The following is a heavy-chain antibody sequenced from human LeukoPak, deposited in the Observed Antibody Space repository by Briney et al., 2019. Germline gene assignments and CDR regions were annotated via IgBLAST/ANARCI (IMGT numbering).Heavy chain of an antibody. V-gene: IGHV4-39*07. J-gene: IGHJ4*02. CDR1: GDSIDSVSYY. Sequence: SETLSLTCSVSGDSIDSVSYYWGWIRQSPETGLEWIGSIHYSGSTYYNPSLNSRVTISVDTSKNQFSLKLTSVTAADTAVYYCCGSGWFAGPFGYWGQGALVTVSS. CDR3: CGSGWFAGPFGY. D-gene: IGHD6-19*01. CDR2: IHYSGST.